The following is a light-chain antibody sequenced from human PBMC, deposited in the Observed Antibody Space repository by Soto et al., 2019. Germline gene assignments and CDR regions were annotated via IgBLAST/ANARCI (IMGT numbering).Light chain of an antibody. CDR1: QSVSSSY. CDR3: QQYGSSPPMYT. V-gene: IGKV3-20*01. J-gene: IGKJ2*01. CDR2: GAS. Sequence: EIVLTQSPGTLSLSPGERATLSCRASQSVSSSYLAWYQQKPGQAPRLLIYGASSRATGIPDRFSGSGSGTDFTLTIRRMESEDFAVYYCQQYGSSPPMYTFGQGNKLEIK.